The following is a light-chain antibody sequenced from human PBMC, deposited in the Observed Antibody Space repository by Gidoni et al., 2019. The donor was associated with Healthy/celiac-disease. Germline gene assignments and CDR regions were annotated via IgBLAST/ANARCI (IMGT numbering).Light chain of an antibody. V-gene: IGKV4-1*01. CDR2: WAS. CDR1: QSVLYSSNNKNY. Sequence: DIVMTQSPDSLAVSLGERATINCKSSQSVLYSSNNKNYLAWYQQKPGQPPKLLIYWASTRESGVPDRFSGSGSGTDFTLTISSLQAEDVAVYYCQQYYSTPHDFXQXTKLEIK. CDR3: QQYYSTPHD. J-gene: IGKJ2*01.